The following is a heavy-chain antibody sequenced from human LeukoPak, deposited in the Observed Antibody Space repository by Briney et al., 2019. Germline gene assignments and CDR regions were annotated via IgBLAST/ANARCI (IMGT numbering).Heavy chain of an antibody. CDR3: AREGYCGGDCYSGAFDI. D-gene: IGHD2-21*02. CDR1: GFTLSNYD. V-gene: IGHV3-30*03. CDR2: XXYDGSNK. Sequence: PGGSLRLSCAASGFTLSNYDMHWVRQAPGKGLEWVAVXXYDGSNKYYADSVKGRFTISRDNSKNTLYLQMNSLRAEDTAVYYCAREGYCGGDCYSGAFDIWGQGTMVTVSS. J-gene: IGHJ3*02.